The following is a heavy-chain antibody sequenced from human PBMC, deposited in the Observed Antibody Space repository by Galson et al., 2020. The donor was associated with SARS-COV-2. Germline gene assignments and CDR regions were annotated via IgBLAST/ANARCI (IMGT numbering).Heavy chain of an antibody. Sequence: ASVTVSCKASQYMFTDYYMHWVRQAPGQGLEWVGWINPNSGGTNYAQKFQGRVTMTRDTSISTAYMELSRLRSDDTAVYYCARDAKYHLYYYYDMDVGGKGTTVTVSS. J-gene: IGHJ6*03. CDR3: ARDAKYHLYYYYDMDV. CDR2: INPNSGGT. D-gene: IGHD2-2*01. CDR1: QYMFTDYY. V-gene: IGHV1-2*02.